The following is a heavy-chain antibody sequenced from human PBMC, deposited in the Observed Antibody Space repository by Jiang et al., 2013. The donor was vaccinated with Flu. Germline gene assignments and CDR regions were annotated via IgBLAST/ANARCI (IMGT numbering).Heavy chain of an antibody. Sequence: SLTCAISGDSVSSNSAAWNWIRQSHREALSGWEGHTTGPGGVMIFAPSVRSRITINADTSNNQFSLLLNSVTPEDTAVYYCARDQDWGWEYWGRGNPGHRLL. D-gene: IGHD7-27*01. CDR3: ARDQDWGWEY. CDR2: HTTGPGGV. J-gene: IGHJ4*02. V-gene: IGHV6-1*01. CDR1: GDSVSSNSAA.